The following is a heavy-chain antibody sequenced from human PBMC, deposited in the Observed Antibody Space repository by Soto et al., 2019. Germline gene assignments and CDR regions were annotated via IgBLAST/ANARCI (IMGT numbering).Heavy chain of an antibody. J-gene: IGHJ6*02. CDR1: GGSISSYY. CDR2: IYYSGST. V-gene: IGHV4-59*12. CDR3: ARAPGYSYGYYYYGMDV. D-gene: IGHD5-18*01. Sequence: SETLSLTCTVSGGSISSYYWSWIRQPPGKGLEWIGYIYYSGSTNYNPSLKSRVTISVDTSKNQFSLKLSSVTAADTAVYYCARAPGYSYGYYYYGMDVWGQGTTVTVSS.